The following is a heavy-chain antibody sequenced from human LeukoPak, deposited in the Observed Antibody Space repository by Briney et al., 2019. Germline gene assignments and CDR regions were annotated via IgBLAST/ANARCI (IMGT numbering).Heavy chain of an antibody. CDR2: IYYSGST. V-gene: IGHV4-59*08. Sequence: SEALSLTCTVSGGSISSYYWSWIRQPPGKGLEWIGYIYYSGSTNYNPSLKSRVTISVDTSKNQFSLKLSSVTAADTAVYYCARRVTRNRPFGYWGQGTLVTVSS. J-gene: IGHJ4*02. D-gene: IGHD4-17*01. CDR3: ARRVTRNRPFGY. CDR1: GGSISSYY.